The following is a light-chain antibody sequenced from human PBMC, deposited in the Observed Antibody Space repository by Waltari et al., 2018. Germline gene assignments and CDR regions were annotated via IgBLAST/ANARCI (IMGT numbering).Light chain of an antibody. CDR2: DVS. CDR1: SSDVGGYNY. CDR3: CSYAGGYTYV. J-gene: IGLJ1*01. Sequence: QSALTQPRSVSGSPGQSVTISCTGTSSDVGGYNYVSWYQQHPGKAPKLIIYDVSERPSWFPDRFSGSKSGNTASLTISGLQAEDEADFYCCSYAGGYTYVFGIGTKVTVL. V-gene: IGLV2-11*01.